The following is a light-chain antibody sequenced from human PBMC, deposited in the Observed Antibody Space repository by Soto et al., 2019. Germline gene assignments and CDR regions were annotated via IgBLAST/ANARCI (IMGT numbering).Light chain of an antibody. CDR2: GAS. CDR1: QTISTN. CDR3: QQYKSWPPIT. J-gene: IGKJ5*01. Sequence: EIVMTQSLATLSVSPGERATLSFRASQTISTNLAWFQHKPGQAPRLLIYGASTRATAIPGRFSGSGSGTEFTPTINNVQSDDFAVYFCQQYKSWPPITFGQGTRLEIK. V-gene: IGKV3-15*01.